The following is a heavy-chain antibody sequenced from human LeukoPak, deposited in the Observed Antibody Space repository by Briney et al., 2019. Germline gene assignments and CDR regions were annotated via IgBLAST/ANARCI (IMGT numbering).Heavy chain of an antibody. Sequence: PSQTLSLTCTVSGGSISSDDYYWSWIRQPPGKGLEWIGYIYYSGSTYYNPSLKTQVTMSLDTSKNQVSLKLSSVTAADTAVYYCARDSPDYGGYRRYFDLWGRGTLVTVSS. J-gene: IGHJ2*01. CDR1: GGSISSDDYY. CDR3: ARDSPDYGGYRRYFDL. CDR2: IYYSGST. V-gene: IGHV4-30-4*08. D-gene: IGHD4-17*01.